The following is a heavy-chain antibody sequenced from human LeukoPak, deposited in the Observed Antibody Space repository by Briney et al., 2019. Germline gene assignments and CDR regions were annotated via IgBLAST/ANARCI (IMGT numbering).Heavy chain of an antibody. V-gene: IGHV1-46*01. CDR2: INPSGGST. D-gene: IGHD3-16*01. CDR3: AKDDAWGRFQH. J-gene: IGHJ1*01. Sequence: ASVKVSCKASGFTFISYYIHWVRQAPGQGLEWMGIINPSGGSTGYAQKFQDRVTMTRDMSTSTVYMELSSLRSEDTAVYYCAKDDAWGRFQHWGQGTQVSVSS. CDR1: GFTFISYY.